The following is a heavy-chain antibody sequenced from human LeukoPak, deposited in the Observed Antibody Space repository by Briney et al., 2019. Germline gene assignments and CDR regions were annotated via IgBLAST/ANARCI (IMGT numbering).Heavy chain of an antibody. D-gene: IGHD3-22*01. V-gene: IGHV4-30-4*07. J-gene: IGHJ5*02. CDR3: ARGGDSSGYEGRFDP. CDR1: GGSISRSGYS. CDR2: IYYTGSA. Sequence: PSETLSLTCAVSGGSISRSGYSWSWIRQPPGKGLDWIAYIYYTGSAYYNPSLKSRVTISLDTSKNQFSLKLTSVTAADTAVYYCARGGDSSGYEGRFDPWGQGTLVTVSS.